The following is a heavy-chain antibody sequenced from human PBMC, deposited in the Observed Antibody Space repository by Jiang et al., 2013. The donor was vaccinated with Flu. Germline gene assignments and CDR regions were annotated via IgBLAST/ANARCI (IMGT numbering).Heavy chain of an antibody. Sequence: SLTCAISGDSVSSNSAAWNWIRQSPSRGLEWLGRTYYRSKSYNEYAVSVKSRITINPDTSKNQFPLQLNSVTPEDTAVYYCARGRRDYYAMDVWGQGTTVTVSS. V-gene: IGHV6-1*01. J-gene: IGHJ6*02. CDR2: TYYRSKSYN. D-gene: IGHD2-21*01. CDR3: ARGRRDYYAMDV. CDR1: GDSVSSNSAA.